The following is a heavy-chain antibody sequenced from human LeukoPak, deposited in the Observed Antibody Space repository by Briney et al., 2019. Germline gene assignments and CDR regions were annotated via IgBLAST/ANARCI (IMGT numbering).Heavy chain of an antibody. D-gene: IGHD1-7*01. Sequence: GALRLSCAASGFTFRSNGMHWVRQAPGRGLEWVTYIWYDGSDADYADPVKGRFTISRDNSKNTLYLQMNSLRAEDTAVYYCSRNYGAGDYWGQGTLVTVSS. J-gene: IGHJ4*02. CDR3: SRNYGAGDY. V-gene: IGHV3-33*08. CDR2: IWYDGSDA. CDR1: GFTFRSNG.